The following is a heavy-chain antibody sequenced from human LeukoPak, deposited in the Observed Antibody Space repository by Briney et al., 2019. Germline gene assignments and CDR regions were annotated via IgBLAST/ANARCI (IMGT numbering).Heavy chain of an antibody. V-gene: IGHV3-21*01. D-gene: IGHD3-10*01. CDR1: GFTFSSYS. Sequence: GGSLRLSCAASGFTFSSYSMNWVRQPPGRGRGGVSPFISSSSYIYYADSVKGRFTISRDNAKNSLYLQMNSLRAEDTAVYYCARASEERITMVRGATPDYWGQGTLVTVSS. J-gene: IGHJ4*02. CDR2: FISSSSYI. CDR3: ARASEERITMVRGATPDY.